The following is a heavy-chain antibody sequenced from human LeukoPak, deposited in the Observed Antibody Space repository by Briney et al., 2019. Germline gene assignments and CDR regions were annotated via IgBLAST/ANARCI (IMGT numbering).Heavy chain of an antibody. Sequence: GGSLRLSCVASGFTFSAYAMSWVRQAPGKGLEWVSTISGSGGSTYYADSVKGRFTISRDNSKNTLYLQMNSLRAEDTAVYYCAKDRFGSFYYWGQGNLVTVSS. J-gene: IGHJ4*02. CDR1: GFTFSAYA. D-gene: IGHD3-3*01. V-gene: IGHV3-23*01. CDR2: ISGSGGST. CDR3: AKDRFGSFYY.